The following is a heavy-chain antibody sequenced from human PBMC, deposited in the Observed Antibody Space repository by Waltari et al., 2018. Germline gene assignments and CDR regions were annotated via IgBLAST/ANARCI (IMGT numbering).Heavy chain of an antibody. J-gene: IGHJ4*02. V-gene: IGHV4-34*01. CDR2: INHSGST. CDR1: GGSFSGYY. D-gene: IGHD1-20*01. Sequence: QVQLQQWGAGLLKPSETLSLTCAVDGGSFSGYYWSWIRQPPGKGLEWIGEINHSGSTNYNPSLTSRVTMSVDTSKNQFSLSLNSVTAADTAVYFCARGGWYVDYWGQGTLVTVSS. CDR3: ARGGWYVDY.